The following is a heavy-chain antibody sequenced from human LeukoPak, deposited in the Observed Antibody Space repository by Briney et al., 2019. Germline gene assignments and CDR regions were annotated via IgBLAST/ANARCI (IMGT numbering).Heavy chain of an antibody. Sequence: SETLSLTCTVSGGSISSYYWSWIRQPPGKGLEWIGYIYCSGSTNYNPSLKSRVTISVDTSKNQFSLKLSSVTAADTAVYYCARLAYYYDSSDAFDIWGQGTMVTVSS. CDR1: GGSISSYY. CDR2: IYCSGST. V-gene: IGHV4-59*08. J-gene: IGHJ3*02. CDR3: ARLAYYYDSSDAFDI. D-gene: IGHD3-22*01.